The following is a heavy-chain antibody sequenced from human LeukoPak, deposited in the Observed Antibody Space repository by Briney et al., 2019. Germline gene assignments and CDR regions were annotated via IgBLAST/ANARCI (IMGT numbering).Heavy chain of an antibody. D-gene: IGHD1-26*01. J-gene: IGHJ4*02. Sequence: GGSLRLSCAASGFTFSNYGMHWVRQAPGKGLEWVAFIRYDGSNKYYADSVKGRFTISRDNSKNTLYLQMNSLRAEDTAVYYCAKDREGASGYFDYWGRGTLVTVSS. V-gene: IGHV3-30*02. CDR3: AKDREGASGYFDY. CDR1: GFTFSNYG. CDR2: IRYDGSNK.